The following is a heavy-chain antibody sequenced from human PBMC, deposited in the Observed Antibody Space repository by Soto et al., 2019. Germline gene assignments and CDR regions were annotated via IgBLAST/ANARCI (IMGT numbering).Heavy chain of an antibody. V-gene: IGHV4-34*01. Sequence: QVQLQQWGAGLLKPSETLSLTCAVYSGSFSGYHWNWIRQPPGKGLEWIGEINHSGGTNYNPSLKRRVTISVVTSKNQFSSELSSVTDADTAVYYCARGNSGSEVLRGYYCTDVWGKGTTVTVSS. J-gene: IGHJ6*03. CDR3: ARGNSGSEVLRGYYCTDV. CDR1: SGSFSGYH. CDR2: INHSGGT. D-gene: IGHD3-10*01.